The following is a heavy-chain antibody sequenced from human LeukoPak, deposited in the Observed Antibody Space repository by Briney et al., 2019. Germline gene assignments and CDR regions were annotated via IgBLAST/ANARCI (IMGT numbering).Heavy chain of an antibody. Sequence: PGGSLRLSCAASGFTFSSYAMSWVRQAPGKGLEWVSTISSSGGSTYYADSVKGRFTISRDNSKNTLYLQMNSLRAEDTAVYYCAKDGYYYDSSGYYDYWGQGTLVTVSS. CDR2: ISSSGGST. CDR3: AKDGYYYDSSGYYDY. J-gene: IGHJ4*02. D-gene: IGHD3-22*01. V-gene: IGHV3-23*01. CDR1: GFTFSSYA.